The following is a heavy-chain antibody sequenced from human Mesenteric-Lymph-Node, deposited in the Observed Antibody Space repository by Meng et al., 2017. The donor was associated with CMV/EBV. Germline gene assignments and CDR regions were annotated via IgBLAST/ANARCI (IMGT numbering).Heavy chain of an antibody. J-gene: IGHJ3*02. V-gene: IGHV3-13*01. CDR1: GFTFSSYD. CDR3: ARGGIWGSPDAFDI. Sequence: GALKISCAASGFTFSSYDMHWVRQATGKGLEWVSAIGTAGDTYYPGSVKGRFTISREDAKNSLYLQMNSLRAGDTAVYYCARGGIWGSPDAFDIWGQGTMVTVSS. CDR2: IGTAGDT. D-gene: IGHD2-15*01.